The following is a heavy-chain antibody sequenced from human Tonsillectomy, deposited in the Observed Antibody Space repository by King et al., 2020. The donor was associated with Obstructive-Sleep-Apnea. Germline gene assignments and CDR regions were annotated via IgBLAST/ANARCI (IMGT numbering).Heavy chain of an antibody. CDR3: ARDLYYNDPSGFKSFDY. CDR1: GFTFSSYS. J-gene: IGHJ4*02. Sequence: VQLVESGGGLVKPGGSLRLSCAASGFTFSSYSMSWVRQAPGKGLEWVSTFSSSSSYIFYADSVKGRFTISRDDAKSSLYLQMNSLRAEDTAVYYCARDLYYNDPSGFKSFDYWGQGTLVTVSS. D-gene: IGHD3-22*01. CDR2: FSSSSSYI. V-gene: IGHV3-21*01.